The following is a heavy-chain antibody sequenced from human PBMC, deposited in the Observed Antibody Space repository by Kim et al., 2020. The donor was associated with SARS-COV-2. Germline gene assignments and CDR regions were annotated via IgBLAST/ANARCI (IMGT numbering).Heavy chain of an antibody. V-gene: IGHV1-69*13. Sequence: SVKVSCKASGGTFSSYAISWVRQAPGQGLEWMGGIIPIFGTANYAQKFQGRVTITADESTSTAYMELSSLRSEDTAVYYCARDYYYDSSGNSGNAFDIWGQGTMVTVSS. D-gene: IGHD3-22*01. CDR3: ARDYYYDSSGNSGNAFDI. CDR1: GGTFSSYA. CDR2: IIPIFGTA. J-gene: IGHJ3*02.